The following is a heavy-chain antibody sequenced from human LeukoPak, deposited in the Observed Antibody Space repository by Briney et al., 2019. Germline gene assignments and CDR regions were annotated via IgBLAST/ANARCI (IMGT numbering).Heavy chain of an antibody. Sequence: GGSLRLSCAASGFTFSDYYMSWIRQAPGKGLGWVSYISSSGSTIYYADSVKGRFTISRDNAKNSLYLQMNSLRAEDTAVYYCAREVMPDGSGSGGYYFDYWGQGTLVTVSS. V-gene: IGHV3-11*01. D-gene: IGHD3-10*01. CDR1: GFTFSDYY. CDR3: AREVMPDGSGSGGYYFDY. CDR2: ISSSGSTI. J-gene: IGHJ4*02.